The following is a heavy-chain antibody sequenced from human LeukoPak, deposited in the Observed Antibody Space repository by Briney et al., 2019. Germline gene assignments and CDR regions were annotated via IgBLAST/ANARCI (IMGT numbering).Heavy chain of an antibody. V-gene: IGHV1-2*02. CDR2: INPNSGGT. J-gene: IGHJ4*02. CDR3: ARVPLEGDYFDY. D-gene: IGHD1-1*01. CDR1: GGTFSSYA. Sequence: GASVKVSCKASGGTFSSYAISWVRQAPGQGLEWMGWINPNSGGTNYAQKFQGRVTMTRDTSISTAYMELSRLRSDDTAVYYCARVPLEGDYFDYWGQGTLVTVSS.